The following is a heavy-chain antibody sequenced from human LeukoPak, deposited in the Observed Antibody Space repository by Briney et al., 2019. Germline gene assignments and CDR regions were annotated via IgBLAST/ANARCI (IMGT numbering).Heavy chain of an antibody. Sequence: PGGSLRLSCVGSGFTFRSHAMSWVRQAPEEGLEFVSGIYENGGTTYYADSVKGRFTISRDNAQNSLYLQMNGLRVEDTAVYYCTRRLDDWGQGTLVTVSS. V-gene: IGHV3-23*01. D-gene: IGHD3-16*01. CDR1: GFTFRSHA. J-gene: IGHJ4*02. CDR2: IYENGGTT. CDR3: TRRLDD.